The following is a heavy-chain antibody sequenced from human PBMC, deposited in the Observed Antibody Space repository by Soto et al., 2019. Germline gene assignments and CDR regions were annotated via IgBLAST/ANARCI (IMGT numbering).Heavy chain of an antibody. CDR2: ISAYNGDT. Sequence: QVQLVQSGAEVKKPGASVKVSCKASGYTFTSYGISWVRQAPGQGLEWMGWISAYNGDTDYAHNLQGRVTLTTDTSTTTAYMELRSLRTDDTAVYYCARGASSLTGFYWGQGTLVTVSS. CDR1: GYTFTSYG. J-gene: IGHJ4*02. D-gene: IGHD3-9*01. CDR3: ARGASSLTGFY. V-gene: IGHV1-18*01.